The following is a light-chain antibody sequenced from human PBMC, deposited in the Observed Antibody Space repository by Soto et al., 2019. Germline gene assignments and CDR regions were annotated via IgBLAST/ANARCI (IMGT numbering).Light chain of an antibody. Sequence: QSALTQPASVSGSPGQSITISCTGTSSDVGGYNYVSWYQQHQGKAPKLMIYDVSNRPSGVSNRFSGSKSGNTASLTISGLQAEDEADYYCSSYTSSSIPYVFGTGTKVTVL. J-gene: IGLJ1*01. CDR3: SSYTSSSIPYV. CDR1: SSDVGGYNY. V-gene: IGLV2-14*01. CDR2: DVS.